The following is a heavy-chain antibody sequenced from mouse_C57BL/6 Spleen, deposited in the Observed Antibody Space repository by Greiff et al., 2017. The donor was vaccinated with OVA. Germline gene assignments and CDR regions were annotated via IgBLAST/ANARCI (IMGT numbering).Heavy chain of an antibody. V-gene: IGHV1-80*01. CDR3: ARFDLGFITRAMDY. Sequence: QVQLKESGAELVKPGASVKISCKASGYAFSSYWMNWVKQRPGKGLEWIGQIYPGDGDTNYNGKFKGKATLTADKSSSTAYMQLSSLTSEDSAVYFCARFDLGFITRAMDYWGQGTSVTVSS. D-gene: IGHD1-1*01. J-gene: IGHJ4*01. CDR2: IYPGDGDT. CDR1: GYAFSSYW.